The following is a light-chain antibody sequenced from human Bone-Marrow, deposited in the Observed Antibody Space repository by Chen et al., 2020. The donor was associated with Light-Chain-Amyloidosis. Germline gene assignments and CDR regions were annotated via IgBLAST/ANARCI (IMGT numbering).Light chain of an antibody. V-gene: IGLV2-14*01. CDR1: SSDVGGDNH. Sequence: SALTQPASVSGSPGQSITISCTGTSSDVGGDNHVSWYQQHPDKAPKLMIYAVTNRPSWVPDRFSGSKSDNTASLTISGLQTEDEADYFCSSDTITNTLVFGSGTRVTVL. CDR2: AVT. CDR3: SSDTITNTLV. J-gene: IGLJ1*01.